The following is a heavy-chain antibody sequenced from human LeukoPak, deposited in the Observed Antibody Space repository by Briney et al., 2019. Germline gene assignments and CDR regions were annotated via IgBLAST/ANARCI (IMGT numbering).Heavy chain of an antibody. V-gene: IGHV3-33*01. CDR2: IWYDGSNK. J-gene: IGHJ4*02. Sequence: GGSPRLSCAASGFTFSSYGMHWVRQAPGKGLEWVAVIWYDGSNKYYADSVKGRFTISRDNSKNTLYLQMNSLRAEDTAVYYCARDVLRGYSYGLFDYWGQGTLVTVSS. CDR1: GFTFSSYG. CDR3: ARDVLRGYSYGLFDY. D-gene: IGHD5-18*01.